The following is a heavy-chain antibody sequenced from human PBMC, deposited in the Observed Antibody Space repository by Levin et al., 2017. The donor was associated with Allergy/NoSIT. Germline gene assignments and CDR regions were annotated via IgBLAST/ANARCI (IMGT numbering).Heavy chain of an antibody. V-gene: IGHV3-30*18. CDR1: GFTFSSYG. CDR3: AKGPVAGTGYYFDY. D-gene: IGHD6-19*01. CDR2: ISYDGSNK. Sequence: GGSLRLSCAASGFTFSSYGMHWVRQAPGKGLEWVAVISYDGSNKYYADSVKGRFTISRDNSKNTLYLQMNNLRAEDTAVYYCAKGPVAGTGYYFDYWGQGTLVTVSS. J-gene: IGHJ4*02.